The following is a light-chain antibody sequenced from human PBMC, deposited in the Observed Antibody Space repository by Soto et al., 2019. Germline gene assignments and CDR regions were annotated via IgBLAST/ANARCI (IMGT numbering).Light chain of an antibody. CDR1: SSDVGGYNY. CDR2: EVS. CDR3: SSYTSSSTSV. V-gene: IGLV2-14*01. J-gene: IGLJ1*01. Sequence: QSVLTQPASVSGSPGQSITISCIGTSSDVGGYNYVSWYQQHPGKAPKLMIYEVSNRPSGVSNRFSGSKSGNTASLTISGLQAEDEADYYCSSYTSSSTSVFGTGTKLTVL.